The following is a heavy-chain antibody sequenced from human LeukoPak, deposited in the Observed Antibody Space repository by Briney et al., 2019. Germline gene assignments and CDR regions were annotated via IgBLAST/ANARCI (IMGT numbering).Heavy chain of an antibody. CDR2: ISAYNGNT. CDR1: GGTFSSYA. Sequence: ASVKVSCKASGGTFSSYAISWVRQAPGQGLEWMGWISAYNGNTNYAQKLQGRVTMTTDTSTSTAYMELRSLRSDDTAVYYCARDSGYYDSSGTFQHWGQGTLVTVSS. V-gene: IGHV1-18*01. D-gene: IGHD3-22*01. J-gene: IGHJ1*01. CDR3: ARDSGYYDSSGTFQH.